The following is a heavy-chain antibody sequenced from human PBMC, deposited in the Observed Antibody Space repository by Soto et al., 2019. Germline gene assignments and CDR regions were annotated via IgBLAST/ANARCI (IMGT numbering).Heavy chain of an antibody. V-gene: IGHV4-30-4*01. J-gene: IGHJ4*02. CDR1: GGSISSGDYY. CDR2: IYYSGST. D-gene: IGHD5-18*01. CDR3: ARSGYSYGSTVDY. Sequence: PSETLSLTCTVSGGSISSGDYYWSWIRQPPGKGLEWIGYIYYSGSTYYNPSLKSRVTISVDTSKSQFSLKLSSVTVADTAVYYCARSGYSYGSTVDYWGQGTLVTVSS.